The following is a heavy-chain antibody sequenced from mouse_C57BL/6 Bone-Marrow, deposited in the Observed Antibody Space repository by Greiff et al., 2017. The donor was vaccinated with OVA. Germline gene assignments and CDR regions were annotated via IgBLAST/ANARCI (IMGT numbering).Heavy chain of an antibody. CDR1: GFTFSSYG. D-gene: IGHD2-2*01. Sequence: EVKVVESGGDLVKPGGSLKLSCAASGFTFSSYGMSWVRQTPDKRLEWVATISSGGSYTYYPDSVKGRFTISRDNAKKTLYLQMSSLKSVDTAMYYCARRMVTTGNYYAIDYWGQGTAVTVSS. V-gene: IGHV5-6*02. J-gene: IGHJ4*01. CDR3: ARRMVTTGNYYAIDY. CDR2: ISSGGSYT.